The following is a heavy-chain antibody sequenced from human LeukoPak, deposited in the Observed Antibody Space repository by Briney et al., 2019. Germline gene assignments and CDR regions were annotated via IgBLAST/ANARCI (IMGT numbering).Heavy chain of an antibody. Sequence: SETLSLTCAVSGGSISSGGYSWSWIRQPPGKGLEWIGYINHSGSTYYNPSLKSRVTISVDRSKNQFSLKLSSVTAADTAVYYCARAGLVVPAAIWFDPWGQGTLVTVSS. D-gene: IGHD2-2*01. CDR1: GGSISSGGYS. CDR3: ARAGLVVPAAIWFDP. CDR2: INHSGST. J-gene: IGHJ5*02. V-gene: IGHV4-30-2*01.